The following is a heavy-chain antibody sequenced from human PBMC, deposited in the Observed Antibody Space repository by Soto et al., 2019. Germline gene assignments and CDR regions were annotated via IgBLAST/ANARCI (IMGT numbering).Heavy chain of an antibody. V-gene: IGHV4-30-4*01. Sequence: SETLSLTCTVSGGSISSGDYYWSWIRQPPGKGLEWIGYIYYSGSTYYNPSLKSRVTISVDTSKNQFSLKLSSVTAADTAVYYCARAARGVGIAARPALDYWGQGTLVTVSS. CDR2: IYYSGST. J-gene: IGHJ4*02. CDR1: GGSISSGDYY. D-gene: IGHD6-6*01. CDR3: ARAARGVGIAARPALDY.